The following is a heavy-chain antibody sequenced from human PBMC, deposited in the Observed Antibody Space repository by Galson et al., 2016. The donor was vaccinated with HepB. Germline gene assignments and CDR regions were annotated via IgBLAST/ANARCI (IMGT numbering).Heavy chain of an antibody. V-gene: IGHV4-31*03. Sequence: TLSLTCTVSGDSINSGSYYWHWIRHHPGQGLEWIAYMYSNGGTLYNPSLKSRITLLRYASKNRIYLNLTSVTAADTALYFCASGAICVGYCYSIHYFPHWGQGTLVTVSS. D-gene: IGHD2-21*02. CDR3: ASGAICVGYCYSIHYFPH. CDR2: MYSNGGT. J-gene: IGHJ1*01. CDR1: GDSINSGSYY.